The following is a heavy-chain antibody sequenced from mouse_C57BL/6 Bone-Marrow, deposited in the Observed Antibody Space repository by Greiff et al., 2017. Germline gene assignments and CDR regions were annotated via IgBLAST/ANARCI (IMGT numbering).Heavy chain of an antibody. CDR1: GFTFSDYG. CDR2: ISNLAYSI. V-gene: IGHV5-15*01. Sequence: EVHLVESGGGLVQPGGSLKLSCAASGFTFSDYGMAWVRQAPRKGPEWVAFISNLAYSIYYAATVTGRFTISRENAKNTLYLEMSSLRSEDTAMYYCARRGLHWYFDVWGTGTTVTVSS. D-gene: IGHD2-2*01. CDR3: ARRGLHWYFDV. J-gene: IGHJ1*03.